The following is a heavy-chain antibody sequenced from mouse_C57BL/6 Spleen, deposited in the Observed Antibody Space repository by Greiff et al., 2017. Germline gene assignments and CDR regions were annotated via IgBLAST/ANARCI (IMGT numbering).Heavy chain of an antibody. V-gene: IGHV5-9-1*02. CDR3: TSDQDYYYGSSSYAMDY. D-gene: IGHD1-1*01. CDR1: GFTFSSYA. CDR2: ISSGGDYI. Sequence: EVKLMESGEGLVKPGGSLKLSCAASGFTFSSYAMSWVRQTPEKRLEWVAYISSGGDYIYYADTVKGRFTISRDNARNTLYLQMSSLKSEDTAMYYCTSDQDYYYGSSSYAMDYWGQGTSVTVSS. J-gene: IGHJ4*01.